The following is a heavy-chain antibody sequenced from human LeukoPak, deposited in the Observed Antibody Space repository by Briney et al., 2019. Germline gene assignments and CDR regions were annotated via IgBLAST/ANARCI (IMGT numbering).Heavy chain of an antibody. CDR3: ARHARYYYGSGSYRFDP. D-gene: IGHD3-10*01. V-gene: IGHV4-34*01. CDR1: GGSFSGYY. Sequence: SETLSLTCAVYGGSFSGYYWSWIRQPPGKGLEWIGEINHSGSTNYNPSLKSRVTISVDTSKNQFSLKLSSVTAADTAVYYCARHARYYYGSGSYRFDPWGQGTLVTVSS. J-gene: IGHJ5*02. CDR2: INHSGST.